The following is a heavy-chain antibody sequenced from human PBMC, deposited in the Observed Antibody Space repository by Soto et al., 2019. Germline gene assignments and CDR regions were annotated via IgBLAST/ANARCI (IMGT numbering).Heavy chain of an antibody. V-gene: IGHV3-23*01. D-gene: IGHD1-26*01. CDR2: ISGSGGST. CDR3: AKSWAYVGATTMRRVDMDV. CDR1: GFTFSSYA. J-gene: IGHJ6*02. Sequence: EVQLLESGGGLVQPGGSLRLSCAASGFTFSSYAMSWVRQAPGKGLEWVSAISGSGGSTYYADSVKGRFTISRDNSKNTLYLQMNSLRAEDTAVYYCAKSWAYVGATTMRRVDMDVWGQGTTVTVSS.